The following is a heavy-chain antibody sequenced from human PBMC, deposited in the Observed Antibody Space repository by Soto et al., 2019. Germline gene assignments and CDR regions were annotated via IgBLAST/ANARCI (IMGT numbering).Heavy chain of an antibody. CDR1: GGSISSYY. CDR2: IYYSGST. J-gene: IGHJ5*02. V-gene: IGHV4-59*01. CDR3: ARDKRSGAAAGVNWFDP. D-gene: IGHD6-13*01. Sequence: SETLSLTCTVSGGSISSYYWSWIRQPPGKGLEWIGYIYYSGSTNYNPSLKSRVTISVDTSKNQFSLKLSSVTAADTAVYYCARDKRSGAAAGVNWFDPWGQGTLVTSPQ.